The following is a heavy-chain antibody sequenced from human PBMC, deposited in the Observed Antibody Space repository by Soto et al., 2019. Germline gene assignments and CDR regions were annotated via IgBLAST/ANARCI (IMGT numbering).Heavy chain of an antibody. CDR1: GGSFSGYY. J-gene: IGHJ4*02. V-gene: IGHV4-34*01. CDR3: ARGGRSTRISRDFDY. CDR2: INHSGST. Sequence: LTCAVYGGSFSGYYWSWIRHPPGKGLEWIGEINHSGSTNYNPSLKSRVTISVDTSKNQFSLKLSSVTAADTAVYYCARGGRSTRISRDFDYWGQGTLVTVSS. D-gene: IGHD5-12*01.